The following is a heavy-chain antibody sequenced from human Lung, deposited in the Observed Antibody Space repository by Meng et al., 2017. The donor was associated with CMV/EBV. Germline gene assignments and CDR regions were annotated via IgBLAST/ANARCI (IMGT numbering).Heavy chain of an antibody. J-gene: IGHJ4*02. CDR1: GFTFSDYL. V-gene: IGHV3-11*04. D-gene: IGHD3-3*01. CDR2: ISTGGGTI. CDR3: ARVKSSDFWSGYLDY. Sequence: GGSLRLXCAASGFTFSDYLMSWIRQAPGKGLEWISYISTGGGTIYFADSVTGRFTFSRDNAKNSVYLQINSLRAEDTAVYYCARVKSSDFWSGYLDYWGQGSXVTGSS.